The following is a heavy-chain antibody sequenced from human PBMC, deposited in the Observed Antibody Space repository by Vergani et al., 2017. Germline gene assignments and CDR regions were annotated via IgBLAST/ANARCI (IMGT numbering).Heavy chain of an antibody. CDR1: GFTFSSYS. J-gene: IGHJ4*02. CDR3: ASGNNWIVDY. V-gene: IGHV3-21*01. D-gene: IGHD1-1*01. CDR2: ISSSSSYI. Sequence: EVQLLESGGGLVKPGGSLRLSCAASGFTFSSYSMNWVRQAPGKGLEWVSSISSSSSYIYYADSVKGRFTISRDNAKNSLYLQMNSLRTEDTAVYYCASGNNWIVDYWGQGTLVTVSS.